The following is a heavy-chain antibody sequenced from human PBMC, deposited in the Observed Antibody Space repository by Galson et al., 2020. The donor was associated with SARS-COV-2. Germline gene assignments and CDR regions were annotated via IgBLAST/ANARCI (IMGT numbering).Heavy chain of an antibody. CDR3: ARHVGAYYYYGMDV. CDR1: GFTFSSYA. Sequence: GGSLRLSCAASGFTFSSYAMSWVRQAPGKGLEWVSGFSGSGVSTYYADSVKGRFTISRDISKRTLYLQMNSLRAEDTAVYYCARHVGAYYYYGMDVWGQGTTVTVSS. D-gene: IGHD3-16*01. J-gene: IGHJ6*02. V-gene: IGHV3-23*01. CDR2: FSGSGVST.